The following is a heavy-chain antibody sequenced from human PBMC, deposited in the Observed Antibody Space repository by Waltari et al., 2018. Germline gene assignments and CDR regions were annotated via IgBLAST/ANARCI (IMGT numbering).Heavy chain of an antibody. Sequence: EVQLVESGGGLVQPGGSLRLSCAASGFTFSSYWMSWVRQAPGKGLEWVANIKQAGSEKYYVDSVKGRFTISRDNAKNSLYLQMNSLRAEDTAVYYCARDWGSGYYYSDYWGQGTLVTVSS. D-gene: IGHD3-22*01. CDR3: ARDWGSGYYYSDY. J-gene: IGHJ4*02. CDR2: IKQAGSEK. CDR1: GFTFSSYW. V-gene: IGHV3-7*04.